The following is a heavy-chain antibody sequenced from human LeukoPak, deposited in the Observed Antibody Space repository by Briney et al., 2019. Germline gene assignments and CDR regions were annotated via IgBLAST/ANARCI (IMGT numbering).Heavy chain of an antibody. V-gene: IGHV3-74*01. CDR3: ARVGCSGGRCPGYGMDV. CDR2: INSDGSST. J-gene: IGHJ6*02. Sequence: PGGSLRLSCAASGFTFSRYWMLWVRQAPGKGLVWVSRINSDGSSTTYADSVKGRFTISRDNAKNSLYLQMNSLRVEDTAVYYCARVGCSGGRCPGYGMDVWGQGTTVTVSS. CDR1: GFTFSRYW. D-gene: IGHD2-15*01.